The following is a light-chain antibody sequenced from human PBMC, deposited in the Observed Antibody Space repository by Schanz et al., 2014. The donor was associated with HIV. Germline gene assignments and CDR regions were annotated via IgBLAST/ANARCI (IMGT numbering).Light chain of an antibody. CDR3: QAYDSSLSGLV. CDR2: ENI. CDR1: TSNIGAGFD. Sequence: QSVLTQPPSVSGAPGQRITISCTGSTSNIGAGFDLHWYQQLPGAAPKLLIYENINRPSGVPDRFSASKSGTSASLAITGLQAEDEAEYCQAYDSSLSGLVFGGGTKLTVL. V-gene: IGLV1-40*01. J-gene: IGLJ3*02.